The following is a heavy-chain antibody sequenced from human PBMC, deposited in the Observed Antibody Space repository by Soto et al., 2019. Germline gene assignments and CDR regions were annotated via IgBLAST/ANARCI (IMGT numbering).Heavy chain of an antibody. Sequence: GESLKISCKGSGYSFTSYWIGWVRQMPGKGLEWKGIIYPGESDTRNSPSFQGQVTISADKSISTAYLQWSSLKASDTAMYYCARPLSAAAGVDAFDIWGQGTMVTVSS. D-gene: IGHD6-13*01. J-gene: IGHJ3*02. CDR1: GYSFTSYW. V-gene: IGHV5-51*01. CDR2: IYPGESDT. CDR3: ARPLSAAAGVDAFDI.